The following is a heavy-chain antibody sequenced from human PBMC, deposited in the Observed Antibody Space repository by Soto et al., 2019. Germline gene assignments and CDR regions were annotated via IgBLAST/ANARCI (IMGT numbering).Heavy chain of an antibody. D-gene: IGHD4-17*01. CDR1: GFIFNDYS. CDR3: ARYAAEVTTFFDQ. CDR2: SSGSSGSK. Sequence: PWGSLRPSCAASGFIFNDYSINLIRRSPGKGLEGLSNSSGSSGSKKYADAGKGRFTISRDNAKKSLYLEMHSLRAEDTAMYYCARYAAEVTTFFDQWGQGTLVTVSS. V-gene: IGHV3-11*06. J-gene: IGHJ4*02.